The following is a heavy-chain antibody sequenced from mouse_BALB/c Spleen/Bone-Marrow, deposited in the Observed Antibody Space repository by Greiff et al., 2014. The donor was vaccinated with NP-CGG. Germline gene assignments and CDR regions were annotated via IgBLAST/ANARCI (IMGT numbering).Heavy chain of an antibody. CDR2: ISSGSTII. D-gene: IGHD1-1*01. CDR3: ARDYYGSIYFDY. Sequence: VQLKESGGGLVQPGGSRKLSCAASGFTFSSFGMHWVRQAPEKGLEWVAYISSGSTIIYYADTVKGRFTISRDNPKNTLFLQMTSLRSEDTAIYYCARDYYGSIYFDYWGQGTTLTVSS. J-gene: IGHJ2*01. V-gene: IGHV5-17*02. CDR1: GFTFSSFG.